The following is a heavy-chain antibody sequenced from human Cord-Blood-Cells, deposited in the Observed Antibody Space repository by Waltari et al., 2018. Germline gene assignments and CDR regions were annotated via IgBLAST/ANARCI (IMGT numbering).Heavy chain of an antibody. Sequence: QVQLVQSGAAVKKPGVPVKVPCKVCGYTLPELPMHRVQSAPGQGLEWMGGFDPEDGETIYAQKFQGRVTMTEDTSTDTAYMELSSLRSEDTAVYYCATQGPLTGELKQAVLNDYWGQGTLVTVSS. CDR2: FDPEDGET. CDR3: ATQGPLTGELKQAVLNDY. V-gene: IGHV1-24*01. J-gene: IGHJ4*02. D-gene: IGHD7-27*01. CDR1: GYTLPELP.